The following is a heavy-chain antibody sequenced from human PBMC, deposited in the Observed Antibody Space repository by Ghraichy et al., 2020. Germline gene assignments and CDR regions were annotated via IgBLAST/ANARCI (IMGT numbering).Heavy chain of an antibody. CDR1: GFTFSSYA. V-gene: IGHV3-48*04. CDR2: ISSSSTI. Sequence: GGSLRLSCAASGFTFSSYAMSWVRQAPGKGLEWVSYISSSSTIYYADSVKGRFTISRDNAKNSLYLQMNSLRAEDTAVYYCARAMGYYFDYWGQGTLVTVSS. CDR3: ARAMGYYFDY. J-gene: IGHJ4*02.